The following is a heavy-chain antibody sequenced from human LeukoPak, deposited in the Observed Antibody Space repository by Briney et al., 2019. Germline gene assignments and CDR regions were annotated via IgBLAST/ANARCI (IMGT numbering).Heavy chain of an antibody. Sequence: SETLSLTCTVSGGSVSSGSYYWSWIRQPPGKGLEWIGYIYYSGSTNYNPSLKSRVTISVDTSKNQFSLKLSSVTAADTAVYYCARRLYYYDSTFDYWGQGTLVTVSS. V-gene: IGHV4-61*01. CDR2: IYYSGST. CDR1: GGSVSSGSYY. D-gene: IGHD3-22*01. CDR3: ARRLYYYDSTFDY. J-gene: IGHJ4*02.